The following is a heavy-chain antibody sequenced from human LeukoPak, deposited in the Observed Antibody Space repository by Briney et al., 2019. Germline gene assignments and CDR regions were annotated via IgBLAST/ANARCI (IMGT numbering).Heavy chain of an antibody. CDR1: GFTFSGSA. V-gene: IGHV3-73*01. Sequence: QTGGSLRLSCAASGFTFSGSAKHWVRQASGKGLEWVGRIRSKANSYATAYAASVKGRFTISRDDSKNTAYLQMNSLKTEDTAVYYCTREAWYNWNYDFDYWGQGTLVTVSS. CDR2: IRSKANSYAT. J-gene: IGHJ4*02. D-gene: IGHD1-7*01. CDR3: TREAWYNWNYDFDY.